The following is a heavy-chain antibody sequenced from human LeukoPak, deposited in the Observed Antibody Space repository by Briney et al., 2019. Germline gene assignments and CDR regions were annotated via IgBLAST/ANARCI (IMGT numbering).Heavy chain of an antibody. J-gene: IGHJ6*02. V-gene: IGHV3-21*01. CDR3: ARDRVTTLYYYGMDV. D-gene: IGHD4-17*01. CDR2: ISSSSSYI. Sequence: GGSLRLSCAASRFTFSSYSMNWVRQAPGKGLEWVSSISSSSSYIYYADSVKGRFTISRDNAKNSLYLQMNSLRAEDTAVYYCARDRVTTLYYYGMDVWGQGTTVTVSS. CDR1: RFTFSSYS.